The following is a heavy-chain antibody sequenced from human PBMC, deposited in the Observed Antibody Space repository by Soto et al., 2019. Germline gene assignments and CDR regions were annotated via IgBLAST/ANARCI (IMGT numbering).Heavy chain of an antibody. J-gene: IGHJ5*02. CDR3: AKTYDILTGYYH. V-gene: IGHV3-30*18. D-gene: IGHD3-9*01. Sequence: PGGSLRLSCAASGFTFSSYGMHWVRQAPGKGLEWVAVISYDGSNKYYADSVKGRFTISRDNSKNTLYLQMNSLRAEDTAVYYCAKTYDILTGYYHWGQGTLVTVSS. CDR2: ISYDGSNK. CDR1: GFTFSSYG.